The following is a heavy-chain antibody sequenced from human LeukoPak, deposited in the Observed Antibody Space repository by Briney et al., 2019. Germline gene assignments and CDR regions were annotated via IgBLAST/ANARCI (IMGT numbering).Heavy chain of an antibody. J-gene: IGHJ4*02. CDR1: GYTLTELS. V-gene: IGHV1-24*01. CDR3: VTVSSGWYYFDY. D-gene: IGHD6-19*01. Sequence: ASVKVSCKVSGYTLTELSMHWVRQAPGKGLEWMGGFDPEDGETIYAQKFQGRVTMTEDTSTDTAYMELSSLRSEDTAVYYCVTVSSGWYYFDYWGQGTLVTVSS. CDR2: FDPEDGET.